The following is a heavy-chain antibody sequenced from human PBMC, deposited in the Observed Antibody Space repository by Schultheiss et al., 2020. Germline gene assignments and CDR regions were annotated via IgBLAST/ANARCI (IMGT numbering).Heavy chain of an antibody. Sequence: SETLSLTCTVSGGSISSSSYYWGWIRQPPGKGLEWIGEINHSGSTNYNPSLKSRVTISVDTSKNQFSLKLSSVTAADTAVYYCARVVGSGYYMFDLWGRGTLVTVSS. CDR2: INHSGST. J-gene: IGHJ2*01. V-gene: IGHV4-39*01. CDR3: ARVVGSGYYMFDL. D-gene: IGHD3-3*01. CDR1: GGSISSSSYY.